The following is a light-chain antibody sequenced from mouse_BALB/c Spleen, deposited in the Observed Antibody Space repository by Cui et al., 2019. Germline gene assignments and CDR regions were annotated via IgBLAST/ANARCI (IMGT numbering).Light chain of an antibody. V-gene: IGKV4-58*01. J-gene: IGKJ4*01. Sequence: ENVLTQSPAIMAASLGQKVTMTCSASSSVSSSYLHWYQQKSGAAPKPLSHRTSNLASGVPARFSGSGSGTSYSLTISSVEAEDDATYYCQQWSGYPFTFGSGTKLEIK. CDR1: SSVSSSY. CDR2: RTS. CDR3: QQWSGYPFT.